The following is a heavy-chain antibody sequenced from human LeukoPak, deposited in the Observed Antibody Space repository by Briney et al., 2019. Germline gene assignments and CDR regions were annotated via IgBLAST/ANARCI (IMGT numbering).Heavy chain of an antibody. CDR1: GGSISSYY. Sequence: PSETLSLTCTVSGGSISSYYWSWIRQPPGKGLEWIGYIYYSGSTNYNPSLKSRVTISVDTSKNQFSLKLSSVTAADTAVYYCARGELRFLLGHWGQGTLVTVSS. J-gene: IGHJ4*02. CDR3: ARGELRFLLGH. CDR2: IYYSGST. D-gene: IGHD3-3*01. V-gene: IGHV4-59*01.